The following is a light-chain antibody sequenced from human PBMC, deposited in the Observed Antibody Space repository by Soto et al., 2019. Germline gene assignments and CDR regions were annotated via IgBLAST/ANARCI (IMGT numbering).Light chain of an antibody. CDR1: QSLLATSNNRIH. V-gene: IGKV4-1*01. J-gene: IGKJ4*01. CDR2: RAS. CDR3: QQYFDAHLT. Sequence: DIVMTQSPDSLAVSLGERATINCKSSQSLLATSNNRIHLAWYQQKRGQPPRLLIYRASTRDSGVSDRFNGSGSGTDFTLTIRSLQPEDVANYYCQQYFDAHLTFGGGTRVEI.